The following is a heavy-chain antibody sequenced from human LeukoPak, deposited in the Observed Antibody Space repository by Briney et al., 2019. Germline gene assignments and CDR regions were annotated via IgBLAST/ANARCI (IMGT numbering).Heavy chain of an antibody. J-gene: IGHJ2*01. D-gene: IGHD3-3*01. Sequence: SSETLSLTCTVSGGSISSYYWSWIRQPPGKGLEWIGYIYCSGSTNYNPSLKSRVTISVDTSKNQFSLKLSSVTAADTAVYYCARGYDFWSGYPSYWYFDLWGRGTLVTVSS. CDR2: IYCSGST. V-gene: IGHV4-59*01. CDR1: GGSISSYY. CDR3: ARGYDFWSGYPSYWYFDL.